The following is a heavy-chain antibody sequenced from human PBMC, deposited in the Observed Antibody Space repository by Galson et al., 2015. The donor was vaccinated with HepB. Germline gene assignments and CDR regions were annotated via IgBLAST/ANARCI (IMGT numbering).Heavy chain of an antibody. D-gene: IGHD3-22*01. CDR1: GFTFSTYA. J-gene: IGHJ4*02. CDR2: ISASGDYT. CDR3: AKETRVSNFDRSGYADY. Sequence: SLRLSCAASGFTFSTYAMTWVRQVPGKGLEWVPAISASGDYTYYAASVKGRFTISRDNSKNTLYLQMNSLRAEDTAVYYCAKETRVSNFDRSGYADYWGQGTLVTVSS. V-gene: IGHV3-23*01.